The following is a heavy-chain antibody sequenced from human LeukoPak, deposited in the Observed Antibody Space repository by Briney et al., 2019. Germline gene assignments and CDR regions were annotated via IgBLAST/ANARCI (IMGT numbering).Heavy chain of an antibody. CDR3: ARGDSSGYIFGNWFDP. CDR2: INHSGSI. J-gene: IGHJ5*02. V-gene: IGHV4-34*01. D-gene: IGHD3-22*01. CDR1: GGSFSGYY. Sequence: SETLSLTCAVYGGSFSGYYWSWIRQPPWKGLEWIGEINHSGSINYNPSLKSRVTISVDTSKNQFSLKLSSVTAADTAVYYCARGDSSGYIFGNWFDPWGQGTLVTVSS.